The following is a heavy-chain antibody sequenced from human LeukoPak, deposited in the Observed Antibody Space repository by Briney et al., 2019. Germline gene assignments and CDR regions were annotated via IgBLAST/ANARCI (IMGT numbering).Heavy chain of an antibody. Sequence: PSETLSLTCAVYGGSFSGYYWSWIRQPPGKGLEWIGEINHSGSTNYNPSLKSRVTISVDTSKNQFSLKLSSVTAADTAVYYCARERGTTYFDYWGQGTLVTVSS. V-gene: IGHV4-34*01. CDR2: INHSGST. J-gene: IGHJ4*02. D-gene: IGHD1-1*01. CDR3: ARERGTTYFDY. CDR1: GGSFSGYY.